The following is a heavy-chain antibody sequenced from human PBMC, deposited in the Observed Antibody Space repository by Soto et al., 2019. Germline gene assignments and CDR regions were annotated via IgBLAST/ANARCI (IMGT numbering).Heavy chain of an antibody. CDR2: IYHSGST. Sequence: SETLSLTCAVSGGSISSSNWWGWVRQPPGKGLEWIGEIYHSGSTNYNPSLKSRVTISVDKSKNQFSLKLSSVTAADTAVYYCARVSAAGTYFDYWGQGTLVTVSS. V-gene: IGHV4-4*02. CDR1: GGSISSSNW. J-gene: IGHJ4*02. D-gene: IGHD6-13*01. CDR3: ARVSAAGTYFDY.